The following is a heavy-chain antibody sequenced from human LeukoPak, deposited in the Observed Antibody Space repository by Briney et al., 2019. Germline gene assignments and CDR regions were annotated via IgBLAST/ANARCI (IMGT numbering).Heavy chain of an antibody. CDR1: GYTFSENY. CDR3: ARGPNYDILTGYRKTDYFDY. V-gene: IGHV1-2*02. D-gene: IGHD3-9*01. J-gene: IGHJ4*02. CDR2: INPNSGDT. Sequence: GASVKVSCKASGYTFSENYIHWVRQAPGQGLEWMGWINPNSGDTNYTQKLQGRVTMTTDTSTSTAYMELRSLRSDDTAVYYCARGPNYDILTGYRKTDYFDYWGQGTLVTVSS.